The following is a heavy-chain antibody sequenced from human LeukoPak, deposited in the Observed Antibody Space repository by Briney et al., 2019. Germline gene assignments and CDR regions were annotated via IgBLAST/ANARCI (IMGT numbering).Heavy chain of an antibody. CDR1: GGSISSSSFY. CDR3: ARHADGSAFLVPFDY. J-gene: IGHJ4*02. D-gene: IGHD3-22*01. Sequence: SETLSLTCTVSGGSISSSSFYWDWIRQPPGKGLEWIGSVYYSGSTYYNPSLKSRLTTSVDTSKNQFSLKLSSVTAADTAVYYCARHADGSAFLVPFDYWGQGSLVTVSS. V-gene: IGHV4-39*01. CDR2: VYYSGST.